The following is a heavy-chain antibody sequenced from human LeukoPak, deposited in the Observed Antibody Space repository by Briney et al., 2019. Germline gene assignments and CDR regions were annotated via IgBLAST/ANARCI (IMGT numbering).Heavy chain of an antibody. CDR1: GYTFTGYY. D-gene: IGHD3-22*01. J-gene: IGHJ4*02. V-gene: IGHV1-2*06. CDR3: ARARITYYYDSSGYYSLFH. Sequence: GASVKVSCKASGYTFTGYYMHWVRQAPGQGLEWMGRISPNSGGTNYAQKFQGRVTMTRDTSISTAYMELSRLRSDDTAVYYCARARITYYYDSSGYYSLFHWGQGTLVTVSS. CDR2: ISPNSGGT.